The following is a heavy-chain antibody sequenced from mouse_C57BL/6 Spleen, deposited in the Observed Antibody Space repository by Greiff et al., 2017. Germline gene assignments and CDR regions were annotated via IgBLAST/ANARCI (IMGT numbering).Heavy chain of an antibody. Sequence: VQLQQSGSELRSPGSSVKLSCKDFDSEVFPIAYMSWVRQKPGHGFEWIGGILPSIGRTIYGEKFEDKATLDTDTMSNTAYLELNSLTSEDSAIYYCARSGYDVWYFDVWGTGTTVTVSS. D-gene: IGHD2-2*01. V-gene: IGHV15-2*01. J-gene: IGHJ1*03. CDR1: DSEVFPIAY. CDR3: ARSGYDVWYFDV. CDR2: ILPSIGRT.